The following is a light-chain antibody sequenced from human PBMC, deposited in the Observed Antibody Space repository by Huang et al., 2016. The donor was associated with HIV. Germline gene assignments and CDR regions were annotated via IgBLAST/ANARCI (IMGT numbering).Light chain of an antibody. J-gene: IGKJ2*01. CDR1: QNINGH. CDR2: ATS. CDR3: QQSSTPPST. V-gene: IGKV1-39*01. Sequence: EIQMTQSPSSLSASVGDSVTITFRTSQNINGHLNWYQQRPGKAPKLLLYATSSLHTGVPSRCSGSGSGTHFTLTISSLQPEDFATYYCQQSSTPPSTFGQGTKLEIK.